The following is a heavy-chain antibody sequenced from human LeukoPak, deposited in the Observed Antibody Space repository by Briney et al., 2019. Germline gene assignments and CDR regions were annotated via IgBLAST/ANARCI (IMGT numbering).Heavy chain of an antibody. J-gene: IGHJ5*01. Sequence: GGSLRLSCAASGFTFSTYAMNWVRQTPRQGLQWVAVVSPGGVNTYYADPVKGRLAISRDNSKRTLDLQMNNLGADDTAMYFCAIGGGSGNYNWFDSWGRGTLVTVSS. V-gene: IGHV3-23*01. D-gene: IGHD3-10*01. CDR3: AIGGGSGNYNWFDS. CDR1: GFTFSTYA. CDR2: VSPGGVNT.